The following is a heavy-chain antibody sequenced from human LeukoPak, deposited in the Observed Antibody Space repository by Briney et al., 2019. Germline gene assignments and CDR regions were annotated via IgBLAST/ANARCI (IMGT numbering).Heavy chain of an antibody. CDR2: INHSGST. D-gene: IGHD5-12*01. Sequence: SETLSLTCAVYGGSFSGYYWSWIRQPPGKGREWIGEINHSGSTNYNPSLKSRVTISVDTSKNQFSLEQSSVTAADTAVYYCARVHDYRSAFDIWGQGTMVTVSS. CDR1: GGSFSGYY. J-gene: IGHJ3*02. V-gene: IGHV4-34*01. CDR3: ARVHDYRSAFDI.